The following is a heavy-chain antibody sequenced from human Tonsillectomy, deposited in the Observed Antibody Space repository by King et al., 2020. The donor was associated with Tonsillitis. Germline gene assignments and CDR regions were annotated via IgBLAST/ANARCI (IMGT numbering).Heavy chain of an antibody. CDR2: ISWNSGSI. D-gene: IGHD3-22*01. V-gene: IGHV3-9*01. CDR1: GFTFDDYA. J-gene: IGHJ3*02. CDR3: VRSDYYDSSVPLRGYAFDI. Sequence: VQLVESGGGLVQPGRSLRLSCAASGFTFDDYAMHWVRQAPGKGLEWVSGISWNSGSIGYADSVKGRFTISRDNAKNFLYLQMNSLRAEATALYYCVRSDYYDSSVPLRGYAFDIWGQGTMVTVSS.